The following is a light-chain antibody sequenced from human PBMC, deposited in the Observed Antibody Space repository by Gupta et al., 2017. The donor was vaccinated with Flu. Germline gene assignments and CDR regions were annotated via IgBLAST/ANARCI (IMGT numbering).Light chain of an antibody. CDR1: QRISTR. V-gene: IGKV3D-15*01. J-gene: IGKJ1*01. CDR3: LKYHSGPQRAPWT. Sequence: SVSPGERATLSCRASQRISTRLAWYKKKNGQTPRRLIYGESRRATGIPARFSGSGSGRAFNRTISSLQSEEWAVYYCLKYHSGPQRAPWTFGQGTKVEIK. CDR2: GES.